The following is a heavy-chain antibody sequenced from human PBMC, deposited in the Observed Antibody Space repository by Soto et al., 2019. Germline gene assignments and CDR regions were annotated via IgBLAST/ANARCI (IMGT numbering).Heavy chain of an antibody. J-gene: IGHJ5*02. CDR2: ISAYNGNT. Sequence: GASVKVSCKASGYTFTSYGISWVRQAPGQGLEWMGWISAYNGNTNYAQKLQGRVTMTTDTSTSTAYMELRSLRSDDTAVYYCARELSFDCSGSSCPKGLNWFDPWGQGTLVTVSS. D-gene: IGHD2-15*01. CDR1: GYTFTSYG. V-gene: IGHV1-18*01. CDR3: ARELSFDCSGSSCPKGLNWFDP.